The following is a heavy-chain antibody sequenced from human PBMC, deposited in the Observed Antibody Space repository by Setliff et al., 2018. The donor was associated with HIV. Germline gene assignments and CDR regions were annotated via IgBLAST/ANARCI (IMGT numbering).Heavy chain of an antibody. CDR1: GYTFTDYY. V-gene: IGHV1-46*01. CDR2: INPSGGRT. D-gene: IGHD3-22*01. Sequence: ASVKVSCKASGYTFTDYYIHWVRQAPGQGLEWMGLINPSGGRTSYAQKFQGRLTMTRDTSRSTVYMELSSLRSEDTAVYYCARCYYDSSGPTDAFDIWGQGTVVTVSS. J-gene: IGHJ3*02. CDR3: ARCYYDSSGPTDAFDI.